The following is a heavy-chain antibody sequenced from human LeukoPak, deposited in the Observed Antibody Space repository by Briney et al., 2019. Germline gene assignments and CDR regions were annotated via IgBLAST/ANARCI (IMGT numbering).Heavy chain of an antibody. J-gene: IGHJ4*02. Sequence: ASVKVSCKASGGTFSSYAISWVRQAPGQGLEWMGWINPNSGGTNYAQKFQGRVTMTRDTSISTAYMELSRLRSDDTAVYYCARDQYQLPHELLDYWGQGTLVTVSS. CDR1: GGTFSSYA. CDR3: ARDQYQLPHELLDY. V-gene: IGHV1-2*02. CDR2: INPNSGGT. D-gene: IGHD2-2*01.